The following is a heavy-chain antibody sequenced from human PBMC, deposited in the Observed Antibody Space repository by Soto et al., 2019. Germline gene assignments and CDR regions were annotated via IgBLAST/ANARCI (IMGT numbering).Heavy chain of an antibody. V-gene: IGHV4-34*01. D-gene: IGHD6-19*01. Sequence: SETLSLTCAVYGGSFSGYYWSWIRQPPGKGLKWIREINHSGSTNYNPSLKSRVTISVDTSKNQFSLKLSSVTAADTAVYYCARGERKKPLYSSGWYGYYYYYGMDVWGQGSTVTVSS. CDR2: INHSGST. CDR1: GGSFSGYY. CDR3: ARGERKKPLYSSGWYGYYYYYGMDV. J-gene: IGHJ6*02.